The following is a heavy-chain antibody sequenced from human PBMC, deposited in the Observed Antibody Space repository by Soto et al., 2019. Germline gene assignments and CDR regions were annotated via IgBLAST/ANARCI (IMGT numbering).Heavy chain of an antibody. D-gene: IGHD3-22*01. CDR1: GFTFSNYA. J-gene: IGHJ4*02. V-gene: IGHV3-23*01. CDR3: AKLSSQSSGYYYPLDS. Sequence: VQLLESGGGLVQPGGSLRLSCAASGFTFSNYAMNWVRQAPGKGLEWVSGISNSGGTISYADFVKGRFTISRDSSKNTLSLQMNSLSAEDTALYYCAKLSSQSSGYYYPLDSWGQGTLVTVSS. CDR2: ISNSGGTI.